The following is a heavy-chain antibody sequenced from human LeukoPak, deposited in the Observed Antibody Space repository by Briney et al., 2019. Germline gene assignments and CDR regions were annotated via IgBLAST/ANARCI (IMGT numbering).Heavy chain of an antibody. CDR1: GFTFSNAW. D-gene: IGHD4-17*01. CDR3: TTDPSPAAVTTVLFDY. CDR2: IKSKTDGGTT. J-gene: IGHJ4*02. V-gene: IGHV3-15*01. Sequence: GGSLRLSCAASGFTFSNAWMSWVRQAPGKGLEWVGRIKSKTDGGTTDYAAPVKGRFTISRDDSKNTLYLQMNSLKTEDTAVYYCTTDPSPAAVTTVLFDYWGQGTLVTVSS.